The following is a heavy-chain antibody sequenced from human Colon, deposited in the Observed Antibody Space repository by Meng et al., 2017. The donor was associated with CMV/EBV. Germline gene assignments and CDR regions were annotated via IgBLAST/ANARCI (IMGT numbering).Heavy chain of an antibody. J-gene: IGHJ6*02. CDR3: ARGIEQGVDV. V-gene: IGHV1-8*01. CDR1: GYTFTSLD. Sequence: ASVKVSCKASGYTFTSLDINWVRQAPGQVLEWMGWMNPNIGVTGYAHKFQGRVTMTRDTSITTAFMELTSLTSEDTAVYYCARGIEQGVDVWGQGTTVTVSS. D-gene: IGHD5-24*01. CDR2: MNPNIGVT.